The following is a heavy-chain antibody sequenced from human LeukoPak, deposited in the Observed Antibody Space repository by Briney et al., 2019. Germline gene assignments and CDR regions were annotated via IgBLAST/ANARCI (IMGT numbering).Heavy chain of an antibody. V-gene: IGHV3-21*01. Sequence: GGSLRLSCAASGFTFSSYSMNWVRQAPGKGLEWVSSITRSSYIYYADSVKGRFTISRDNAKNSPYLQMNSLRAEDTAVYYCAGYASSGRRDALDIWGQGTMVTVSS. CDR1: GFTFSSYS. J-gene: IGHJ3*02. CDR3: AGYASSGRRDALDI. CDR2: ITRSSYI. D-gene: IGHD3-22*01.